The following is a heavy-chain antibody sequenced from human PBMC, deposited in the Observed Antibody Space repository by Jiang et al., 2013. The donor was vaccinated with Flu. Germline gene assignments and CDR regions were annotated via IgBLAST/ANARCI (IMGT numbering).Heavy chain of an antibody. Sequence: GPGLVKPSETLSLSCTVSGASVTTESYYWSWIRQPPGKGLEWIGYMFYIGTTNYNPSLKSRVTVSIDKSKNQFSLRLNSVTAADTAVYYCARGGYYDNRNAFDIWGQGTMVTVSS. J-gene: IGHJ3*02. CDR1: GASVTTESYY. D-gene: IGHD3-22*01. CDR3: ARGGYYDNRNAFDI. CDR2: MFYIGTT. V-gene: IGHV4-61*01.